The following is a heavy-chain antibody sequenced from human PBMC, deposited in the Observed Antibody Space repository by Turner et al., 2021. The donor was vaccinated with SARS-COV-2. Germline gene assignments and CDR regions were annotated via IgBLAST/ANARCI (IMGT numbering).Heavy chain of an antibody. Sequence: EVQLVESGGGLVQHGRSLRLSCAASGFTFDDYAMHWVRQAPGKGLEWVSGISCNSGTIGYADSVKGRFTISRDNAKNSLYLQMNRLRADDTALYYCAKEFARPDYYYYGMDVWGQGTTVTVSS. CDR2: ISCNSGTI. CDR1: GFTFDDYA. J-gene: IGHJ6*02. CDR3: AKEFARPDYYYYGMDV. V-gene: IGHV3-9*01. D-gene: IGHD6-6*01.